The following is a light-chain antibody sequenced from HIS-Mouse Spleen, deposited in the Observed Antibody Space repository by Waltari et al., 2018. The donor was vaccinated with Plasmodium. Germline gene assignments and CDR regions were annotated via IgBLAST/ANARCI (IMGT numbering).Light chain of an antibody. CDR2: EDS. J-gene: IGLJ3*02. Sequence: SYELTQPPSVSVSPGQPARITSSGVALPKQYAYLYQQKSGQAPVLVIYEDSKRPPGIPERFSGSSSGTMATLTISGAQVEDEADYYCYSTDSSGNHRVFGGGTKLTVL. V-gene: IGLV3-10*01. CDR1: ALPKQY. CDR3: YSTDSSGNHRV.